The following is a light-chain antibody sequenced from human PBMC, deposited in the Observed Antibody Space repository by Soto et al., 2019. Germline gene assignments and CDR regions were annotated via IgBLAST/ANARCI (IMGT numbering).Light chain of an antibody. J-gene: IGLJ2*01. CDR2: DVS. CDR1: SSDVGGYNY. Sequence: QSALTQPASVSGSPGQSITISCTGTSSDVGGYNYVSWYQQHPDKAPKLIIYDVSNRPSGVSNRFSGSKSGNTASLTISGLQAEDEADYYCSSYTSFSTLVFGGGTKLTVL. V-gene: IGLV2-14*01. CDR3: SSYTSFSTLV.